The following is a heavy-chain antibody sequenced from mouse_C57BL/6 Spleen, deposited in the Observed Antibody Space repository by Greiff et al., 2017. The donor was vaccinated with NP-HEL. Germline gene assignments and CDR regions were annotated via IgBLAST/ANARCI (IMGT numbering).Heavy chain of an antibody. D-gene: IGHD2-1*01. Sequence: EVKVVESGAELVKPGASVKLSCTASGFNIKDYYMHWVKQRTEQGLEWIGRIDPEDGETKYAPKFQGKATITADTSSNTAYLQLSSLTSEDTAVYYCAREGGGNYGFAYWGQGTLVTVSA. J-gene: IGHJ3*01. CDR1: GFNIKDYY. CDR3: AREGGGNYGFAY. CDR2: IDPEDGET. V-gene: IGHV14-2*01.